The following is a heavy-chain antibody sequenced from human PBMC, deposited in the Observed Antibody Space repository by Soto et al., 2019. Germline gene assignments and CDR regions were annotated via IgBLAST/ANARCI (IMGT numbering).Heavy chain of an antibody. D-gene: IGHD2-15*01. V-gene: IGHV4-31*03. CDR3: AREGSERGWFDP. Sequence: QVQLQESGPGLVKPSQTLSLTCTVSGGSISSGGYYWSWIRQHPGKGLEWIGYIYYSGSTYYNPSLKSRVTISVDTSKNHFSLKLSSVTAADTAVYYCAREGSERGWFDPWGQGTLVPVSS. CDR2: IYYSGST. J-gene: IGHJ5*02. CDR1: GGSISSGGYY.